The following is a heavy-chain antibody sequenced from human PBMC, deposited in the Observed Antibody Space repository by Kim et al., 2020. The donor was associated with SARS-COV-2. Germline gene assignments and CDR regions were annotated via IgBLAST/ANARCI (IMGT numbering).Heavy chain of an antibody. CDR1: GFTFSDFF. J-gene: IGHJ3*01. Sequence: GGSLRLSCAASGFTFSDFFMDWVRQSPGKGLEWIGRSRNRANSFVTEYAASVEDTXRISXXDSQXXLFPQMTNXKTEDXAVYYCARKGXHLHXSKQDXFDFXXXGTXXXVS. V-gene: IGHV3-72*01. CDR2: SRNRANSFVT. CDR3: ARKGXHLHXSKQDXFDF.